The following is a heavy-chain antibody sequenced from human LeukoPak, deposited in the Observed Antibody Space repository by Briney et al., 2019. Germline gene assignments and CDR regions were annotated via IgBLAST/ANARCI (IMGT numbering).Heavy chain of an antibody. CDR1: GYTFTSYA. J-gene: IGHJ6*02. V-gene: IGHV1-3*01. Sequence: GASVKVSCKASGYTFTSYAMHWVRQAPGQRLEWMGWINAGNGNTKYSQKFQGRVTITRDTSASTAYMELSSLRSEDTAVYYCARFGYSSSSGEDYYYGMDVWGHGTTVAVSS. D-gene: IGHD6-6*01. CDR3: ARFGYSSSSGEDYYYGMDV. CDR2: INAGNGNT.